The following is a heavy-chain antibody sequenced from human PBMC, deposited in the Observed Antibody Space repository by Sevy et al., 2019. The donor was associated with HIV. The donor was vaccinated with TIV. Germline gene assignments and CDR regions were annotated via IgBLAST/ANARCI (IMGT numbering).Heavy chain of an antibody. D-gene: IGHD2-8*01. CDR1: GFSFDDYT. CDR2: INWDGGSI. CDR3: RGGRPYAAFDV. Sequence: GGSLRLSCAASGFSFDDYTMHWVRQVPGKGLEWVSLINWDGGSIYYSDSVKGRSTMSRNNSKKSLFLQMNSLRTEDTALYYCRGGRPYAAFDVWGQGTMVTVSS. V-gene: IGHV3-43*01. J-gene: IGHJ3*01.